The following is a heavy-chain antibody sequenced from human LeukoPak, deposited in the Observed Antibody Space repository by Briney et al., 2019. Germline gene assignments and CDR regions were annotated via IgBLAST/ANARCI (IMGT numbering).Heavy chain of an antibody. CDR2: VRNKANSYIT. CDR1: GFTFSDHY. Sequence: GGSLRLSCAAAGFTFSDHYMDWVRQAPGKGPEWVGRVRNKANSYITMYAASVKGRFTISRNDSENSLYLQMNSLKTEDTAVYYCGRIRGSYLHWYFDLWGRGTLVTVSS. D-gene: IGHD1-26*01. V-gene: IGHV3-72*01. J-gene: IGHJ2*01. CDR3: GRIRGSYLHWYFDL.